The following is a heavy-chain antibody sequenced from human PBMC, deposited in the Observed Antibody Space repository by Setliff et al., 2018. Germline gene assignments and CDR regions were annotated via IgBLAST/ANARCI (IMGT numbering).Heavy chain of an antibody. CDR2: ISTSSSYI. Sequence: GGSLRLSCAASGFTFNTYAMSWVRQPPGKGLEWVSSISTSSSYIYYADSVKGRFTISXXXAKKSLFQHMDSLRAEDTAVYFCARDPGTTSSLFGGLDVGGQGTTVTSP. D-gene: IGHD1-7*01. CDR3: ARDPGTTSSLFGGLDV. J-gene: IGHJ6*02. V-gene: IGHV3-21*01. CDR1: GFTFNTYA.